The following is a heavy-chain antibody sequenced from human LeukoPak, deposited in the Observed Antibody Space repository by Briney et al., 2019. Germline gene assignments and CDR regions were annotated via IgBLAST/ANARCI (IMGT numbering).Heavy chain of an antibody. J-gene: IGHJ2*01. CDR3: ARGGGNFAL. CDR2: ISSSDTPI. D-gene: IGHD1-26*01. Sequence: GGSLRLSCAASGFTFSSYAMNWVRQAPGKGLEWVSYISSSDTPIYYADSVKGRFTISRDNAENPLYLQMNSLRAEDTAVYYCARGGGNFALWGRGTLVTVSS. CDR1: GFTFSSYA. V-gene: IGHV3-48*03.